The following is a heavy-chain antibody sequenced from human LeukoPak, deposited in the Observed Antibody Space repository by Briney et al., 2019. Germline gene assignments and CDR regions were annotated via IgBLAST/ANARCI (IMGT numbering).Heavy chain of an antibody. J-gene: IGHJ5*02. V-gene: IGHV3-11*01. CDR3: ARRRGKWDVNWFDP. CDR1: GFTFSDYY. D-gene: IGHD1-26*01. Sequence: PGGSLRLSCAASGFTFSDYYMSWIRQAPGKGLEWLSYISSSGTTIFYADSVKGRFTISRDNAKNSLYLQMNSLGAEDTAVYYCARRRGKWDVNWFDPWGQGTLVTVSS. CDR2: ISSSGTTI.